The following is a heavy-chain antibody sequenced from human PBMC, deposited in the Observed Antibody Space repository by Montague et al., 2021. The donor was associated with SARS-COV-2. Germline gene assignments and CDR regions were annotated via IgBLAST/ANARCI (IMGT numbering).Heavy chain of an antibody. CDR1: GGSISSSNYY. CDR3: ARQGGDIVVVIAIRGPYYFDY. Sequence: SETLSLTCTASGGSISSSNYYWGWIRQPPGKGLEWIGTIYYSGSTYYNPSLKSRVTISVDTSKSQFSLKLSSVTAADTAVYYCARQGGDIVVVIAIRGPYYFDYWDQGTLVTVSS. D-gene: IGHD2-21*01. J-gene: IGHJ4*02. CDR2: IYYSGST. V-gene: IGHV4-39*01.